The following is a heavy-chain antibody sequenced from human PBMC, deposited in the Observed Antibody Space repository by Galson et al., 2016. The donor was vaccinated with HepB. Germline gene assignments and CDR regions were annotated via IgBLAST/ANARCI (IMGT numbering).Heavy chain of an antibody. CDR1: NGSISSYY. V-gene: IGHV4-59*01. J-gene: IGHJ5*02. CDR3: ARDAGWSGGRIGTRAWFDP. D-gene: IGHD2-15*01. Sequence: SETLSLTCTVSNGSISSYYWNWIRQAPGKGLEWIGYIYDIGSTNYNPSLKSRVTISVDTSKNQFSLRLSSVTAADTAVYYCARDAGWSGGRIGTRAWFDPWGQGTLVTVSS. CDR2: IYDIGST.